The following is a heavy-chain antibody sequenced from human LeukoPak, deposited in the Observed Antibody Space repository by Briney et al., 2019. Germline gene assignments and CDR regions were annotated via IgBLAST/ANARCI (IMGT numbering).Heavy chain of an antibody. CDR1: GGTFSSYA. J-gene: IGHJ6*03. CDR3: ARDALSNPAYYYYYMDV. V-gene: IGHV1-69*01. D-gene: IGHD3-16*02. Sequence: ASVKVSCKASGGTFSSYAISWVRQAPGQGLEWMGGIIPIFGTANYAQKFQGRVTITADESTSTAYMELSSLRSEDTAVYYCARDALSNPAYYYYYMDVWGKGTTVTVSS. CDR2: IIPIFGTA.